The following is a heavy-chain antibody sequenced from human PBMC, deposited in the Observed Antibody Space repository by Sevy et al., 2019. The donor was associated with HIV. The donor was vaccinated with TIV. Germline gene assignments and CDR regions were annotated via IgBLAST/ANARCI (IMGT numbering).Heavy chain of an antibody. CDR2: ISSTSTYL. J-gene: IGHJ4*02. Sequence: GGSLRLSCVVSGLSFSSYSMSWVRQAPGKGREWVSSISSTSTYLYYADSVKGRFTISSDSAQNPPFLQMDSLRAEDTAIYYCASQVVTGNGQRGDFDYWGQGNLVTVSS. D-gene: IGHD1-1*01. CDR3: ASQVVTGNGQRGDFDY. V-gene: IGHV3-21*01. CDR1: GLSFSSYS.